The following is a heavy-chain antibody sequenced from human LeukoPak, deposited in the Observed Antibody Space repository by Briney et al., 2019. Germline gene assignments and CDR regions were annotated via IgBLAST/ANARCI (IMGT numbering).Heavy chain of an antibody. D-gene: IGHD3-22*01. CDR1: GYTFTSYG. CDR2: ISAYNGNT. CDR3: ARDGHYYDSSGYDRPLGI. Sequence: ASVKVSFKASGYTFTSYGISWVRQAPGQGREWMGWISAYNGNTNYAQKLQGRVTMTTDTFTSTAYMELRSLRSDDTAVYYCARDGHYYDSSGYDRPLGIWGQGTMVTVSS. V-gene: IGHV1-18*01. J-gene: IGHJ3*02.